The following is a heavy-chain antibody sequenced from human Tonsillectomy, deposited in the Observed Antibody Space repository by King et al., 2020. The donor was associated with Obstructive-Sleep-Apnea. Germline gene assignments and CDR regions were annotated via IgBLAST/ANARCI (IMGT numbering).Heavy chain of an antibody. CDR1: GYTFSSYY. V-gene: IGHV1-46*01. D-gene: IGHD3-16*01. J-gene: IGHJ4*02. Sequence: VQLVESGAEVKKPGASVKVSCKASGYTFSSYYMHWVRQAPGQGLEWMGIINPSGGCTTYAQKIQGRVTMTRDTSTSTVYMELSSLRSEDTAVYYCARGGGSALYPTDYWGQGTLVTVSS. CDR2: INPSGGCT. CDR3: ARGGGSALYPTDY.